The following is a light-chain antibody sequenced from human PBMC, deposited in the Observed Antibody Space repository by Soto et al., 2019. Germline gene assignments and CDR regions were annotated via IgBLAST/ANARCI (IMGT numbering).Light chain of an antibody. CDR2: DAS. V-gene: IGKV1-5*01. J-gene: IGKJ1*01. CDR3: QQYETFSGT. Sequence: DIQMTQSPATLSASLGDTVTLTCRASQSVSGGLSCYQHKPGEAPKLLIYDASALPRGAPSRFSGSGSGTKFTLTIASLQPDDFATYYCQQYETFSGTFGPGTKVDI. CDR1: QSVSGG.